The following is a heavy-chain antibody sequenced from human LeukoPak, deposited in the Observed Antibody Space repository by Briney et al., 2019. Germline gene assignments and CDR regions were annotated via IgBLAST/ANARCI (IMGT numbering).Heavy chain of an antibody. D-gene: IGHD2-2*01. CDR2: IYTSGST. CDR3: ARGGRYCSSTSCRRYYFDY. CDR1: GGSISSSSYY. J-gene: IGHJ4*02. Sequence: SETPSLTCTVSGGSISSSSYYWNWIRQPAGRGLEWIGRIYTSGSTNYSASINYNPSLKTRVTMSVDTSKNQFSLKLSSVTAADTAVYYCARGGRYCSSTSCRRYYFDYWGQGTLVTVSS. V-gene: IGHV4-61*02.